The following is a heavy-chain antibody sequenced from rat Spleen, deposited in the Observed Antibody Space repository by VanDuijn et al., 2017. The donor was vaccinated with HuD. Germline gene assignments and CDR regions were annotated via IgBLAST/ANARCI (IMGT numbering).Heavy chain of an antibody. CDR2: ISYDDSTT. CDR1: RFTFSSYD. V-gene: IGHV5-25*01. CDR3: ARHVQDY. J-gene: IGHJ2*01. Sequence: EVQLVESGGGLVQPGRSMKLSCAASRFTFSSYDMAWVRQAPTKGLEWVASISYDDSTTYYRDSVKGRFTISRDNAKSTLYLQMDSLRSEDTATYYCARHVQDYWGQGVMVTVSS.